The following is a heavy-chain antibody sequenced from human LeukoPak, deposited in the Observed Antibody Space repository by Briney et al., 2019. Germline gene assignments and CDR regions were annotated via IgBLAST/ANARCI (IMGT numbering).Heavy chain of an antibody. D-gene: IGHD3-10*01. CDR1: GYSISSGYF. Sequence: SETLSLTCTVSGYSISSGYFWGWIRQPPGKGLEWIGSIYYSGSTYYNPSLKSRVTMSLDSPKNQFSLKLTSVTAADTGVYYCAKSNGYGLVDIWGQGTMVTVSS. V-gene: IGHV4-38-2*02. CDR3: AKSNGYGLVDI. J-gene: IGHJ3*02. CDR2: IYYSGST.